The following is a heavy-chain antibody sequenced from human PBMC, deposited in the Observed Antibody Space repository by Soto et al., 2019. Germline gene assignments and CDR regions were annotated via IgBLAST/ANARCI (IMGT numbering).Heavy chain of an antibody. CDR2: IIPIFGTA. CDR3: ARGPRYFENNWFDP. J-gene: IGHJ5*02. Sequence: GASVKVSCKASGGTFSSYAISWVRQAPGQGLEWMGGIIPIFGTANYAQKFQGRVTITADESTSTAYMELSSLRSEDTAVYYCARGPRYFENNWFDPWGQGTLVTVSS. D-gene: IGHD3-9*01. V-gene: IGHV1-69*13. CDR1: GGTFSSYA.